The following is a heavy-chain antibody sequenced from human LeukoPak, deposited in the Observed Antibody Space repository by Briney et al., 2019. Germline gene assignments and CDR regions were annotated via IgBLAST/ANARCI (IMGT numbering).Heavy chain of an antibody. Sequence: GGSLRLSCAASGFTFSSYAMSWVRQAPGKGLEWVSAISGSGGSTYYADSVKGRFTISRDNSKNTLYLQMNSLRAEDTAVYYCATGGEITILGVVPFDYWGQGTLVTVSS. J-gene: IGHJ4*02. CDR3: ATGGEITILGVVPFDY. CDR2: ISGSGGST. D-gene: IGHD3-3*01. V-gene: IGHV3-23*01. CDR1: GFTFSSYA.